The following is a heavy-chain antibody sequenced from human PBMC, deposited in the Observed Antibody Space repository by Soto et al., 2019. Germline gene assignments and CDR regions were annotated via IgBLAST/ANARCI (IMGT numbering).Heavy chain of an antibody. V-gene: IGHV4-59*01. CDR1: GGSISNYY. D-gene: IGHD5-18*01. CDR3: ARNVDTARAYYFDY. Sequence: PSETLSLTCTVSGGSISNYYWSWIRQPPGKGLEWIGYIYYSGNTNYNPSLKSRVTISVDTSKNQFSLKLNSVTAAATAVYYCARNVDTARAYYFDYWGQGTLVTVSS. CDR2: IYYSGNT. J-gene: IGHJ4*02.